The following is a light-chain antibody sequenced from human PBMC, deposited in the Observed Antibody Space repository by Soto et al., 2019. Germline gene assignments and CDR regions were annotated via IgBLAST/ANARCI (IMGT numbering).Light chain of an antibody. Sequence: DIQMTQSPSSVSASVGDRVTISCRASQDISNWLAWYQQKPGEAPKFLIYAASNLQSGVPSKFSVSGSGTDFTLPISSPQPEDFAVYYCQQARRFPITFGQGTRLEIK. V-gene: IGKV1-12*01. J-gene: IGKJ5*01. CDR2: AAS. CDR3: QQARRFPIT. CDR1: QDISNW.